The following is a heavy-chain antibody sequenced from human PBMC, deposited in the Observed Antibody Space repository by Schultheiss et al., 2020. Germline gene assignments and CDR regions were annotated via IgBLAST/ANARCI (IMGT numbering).Heavy chain of an antibody. Sequence: GGSLRLSCAASGFTFSSYAMHWVRQAPGKGLEWVAVISYDGSNKYYADSVKGRFTISRDNSKNTLYLQMNSLRAEDTAVYYCARDLTTQNFWGQGTLVTVSS. CDR1: GFTFSSYA. CDR3: ARDLTTQNF. V-gene: IGHV3-30-3*01. J-gene: IGHJ4*02. D-gene: IGHD4-11*01. CDR2: ISYDGSNK.